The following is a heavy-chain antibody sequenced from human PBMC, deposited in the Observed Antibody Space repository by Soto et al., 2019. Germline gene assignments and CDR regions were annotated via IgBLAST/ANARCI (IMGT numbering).Heavy chain of an antibody. CDR1: GFTFSNYA. Sequence: PGGSLRLSCVASGFTFSNYAMRWVRQAPGKGLEWVSTISSGGRTYYADSVKGRFTISRDSAKNTLYLQMNSLRAEDTAVYYCARGTTYYYDSSGSAFDIWGQGTMVTVSS. CDR3: ARGTTYYYDSSGSAFDI. CDR2: ISSGGRT. J-gene: IGHJ3*02. D-gene: IGHD3-22*01. V-gene: IGHV3-23*01.